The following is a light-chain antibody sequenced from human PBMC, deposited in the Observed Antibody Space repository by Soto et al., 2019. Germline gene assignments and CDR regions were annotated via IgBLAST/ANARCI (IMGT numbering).Light chain of an antibody. Sequence: DIQMTQSPSTLSASVGDRVTITCRASQSMSDWLAWYQQKPGKAPDLLIYRASSLESGVPSRFRGNGSGTEFTLTISSLQPEDSATYYCQQYYGYPWTFGQGTEVEVK. CDR3: QQYYGYPWT. J-gene: IGKJ1*01. CDR1: QSMSDW. CDR2: RAS. V-gene: IGKV1-5*03.